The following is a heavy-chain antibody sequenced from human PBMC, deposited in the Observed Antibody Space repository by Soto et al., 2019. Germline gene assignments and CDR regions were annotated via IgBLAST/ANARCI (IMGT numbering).Heavy chain of an antibody. CDR3: ARDHIVLRDYYYGMDV. CDR1: GGAISSGGYY. J-gene: IGHJ6*02. D-gene: IGHD2-21*01. Sequence: SETLSLTCTVSGGAISSGGYYWSWIRQHPGKGLEWIGYIYYSGSTYYNPSLKSRVTISVDTSKNQFPLKLSSVAAADTAVYYCARDHIVLRDYYYGMDVWGQGTTVTVSS. V-gene: IGHV4-31*03. CDR2: IYYSGST.